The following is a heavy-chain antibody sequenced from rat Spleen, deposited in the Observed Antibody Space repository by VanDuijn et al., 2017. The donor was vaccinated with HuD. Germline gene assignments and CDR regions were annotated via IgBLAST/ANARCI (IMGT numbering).Heavy chain of an antibody. J-gene: IGHJ1*01. CDR2: ISPSGGST. CDR1: GFTFSDYA. Sequence: EVQLVESGGGLVQPGRSLKFSCAASGFTFSDYAMAWVRQAPKKGLEWVASISPSGGSTYYRDSVKGRFTISRDNAKSTLYLQRDSLRSEDTANYYCARHGMGYWYFDFWGPGTMVTVSS. V-gene: IGHV5-17*01. CDR3: ARHGMGYWYFDF. D-gene: IGHD1-7*01.